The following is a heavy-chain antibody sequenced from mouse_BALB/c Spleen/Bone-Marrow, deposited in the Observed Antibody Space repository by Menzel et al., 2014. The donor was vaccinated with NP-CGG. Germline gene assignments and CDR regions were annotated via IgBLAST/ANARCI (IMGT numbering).Heavy chain of an antibody. D-gene: IGHD2-1*01. V-gene: IGHV1S130*01. J-gene: IGHJ1*01. Sequence: QVQLQQSGSVLVRPGASVKLSCKASGYTFTSSWKHWAKQRPGQGLEWIGEIHPNSGNTNYNEKFKGKATLTVDTSSSTAYVDLSSLTSKDSAVYYCAREKIYGNYLWYFDVWGAGTTVTVSS. CDR3: AREKIYGNYLWYFDV. CDR2: IHPNSGNT. CDR1: GYTFTSSW.